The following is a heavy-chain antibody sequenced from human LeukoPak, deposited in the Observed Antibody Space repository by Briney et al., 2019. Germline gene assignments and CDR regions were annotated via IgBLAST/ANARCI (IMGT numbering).Heavy chain of an antibody. J-gene: IGHJ5*02. V-gene: IGHV1-24*01. CDR1: GCTLTELS. D-gene: IGHD3-3*01. CDR3: ATVPIFGVVIIQNWFDP. CDR2: FDPEDGET. Sequence: ASVKVSCKVSGCTLTELSMHWVRQAPGKGLEWMGGFDPEDGETIYAQKFQGRVTMTEDTSTDTAYMELSSLRSEDTAVYYCATVPIFGVVIIQNWFDPWGQGTLVTVSS.